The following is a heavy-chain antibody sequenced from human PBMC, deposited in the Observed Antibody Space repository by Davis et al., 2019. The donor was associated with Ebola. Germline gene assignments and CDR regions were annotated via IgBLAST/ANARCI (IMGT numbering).Heavy chain of an antibody. D-gene: IGHD5-24*01. CDR3: AKGRVEMATATVDAFDI. CDR2: ISWNSGSI. Sequence: PGGSLRLSCAASGFTFDDYAMHWVRQAPGKGLEWVSGISWNSGSIGYADSVKGRFTISRDNANNSLYLQMNTLRPEDTALYYCAKGRVEMATATVDAFDIWGQGTMVTVSS. V-gene: IGHV3-9*01. CDR1: GFTFDDYA. J-gene: IGHJ3*02.